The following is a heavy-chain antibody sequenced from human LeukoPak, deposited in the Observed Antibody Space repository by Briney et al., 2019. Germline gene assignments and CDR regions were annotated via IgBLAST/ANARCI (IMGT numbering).Heavy chain of an antibody. V-gene: IGHV3-30*04. J-gene: IGHJ4*02. CDR3: ARDSSPYYYGSGSHDY. Sequence: GGSLRLSCAASGFTFSSYAMHWVRQAPGKGLEWVAVISYDGSNKYYADSVKGRFTISRDNSKNTLYLQTNSLRAEDTAVYYCARDSSPYYYGSGSHDYWGQGTLVTVSS. D-gene: IGHD3-10*01. CDR2: ISYDGSNK. CDR1: GFTFSSYA.